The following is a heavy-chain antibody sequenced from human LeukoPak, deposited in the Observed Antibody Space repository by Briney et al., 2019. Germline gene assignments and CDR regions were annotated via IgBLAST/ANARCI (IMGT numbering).Heavy chain of an antibody. V-gene: IGHV3-7*01. CDR2: IKQDGSEK. Sequence: PGGSLRLSCAASGFTFSSYWMNWVRQAPGKGLEWVANIKQDGSEKYYVDSVKGRFTISRDNAKNSLYLQMNSLRAEDTAVYYCARDLRRLIVGATNAFDIWGQGTMVTVSS. CDR1: GFTFSSYW. J-gene: IGHJ3*02. D-gene: IGHD1-26*01. CDR3: ARDLRRLIVGATNAFDI.